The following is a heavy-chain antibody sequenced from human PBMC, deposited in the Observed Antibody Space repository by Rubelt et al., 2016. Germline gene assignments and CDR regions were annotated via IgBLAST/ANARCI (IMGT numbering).Heavy chain of an antibody. V-gene: IGHV3-11*01. CDR2: IDSSGSTG. D-gene: IGHD3-10*01. Sequence: FGGGLVQPGGSLRLSCAASGFTFRDYYMSWIRQAPGKWLEWVSHIDSSGSTGYSAASVKGRFTISRDNAKNSLYLQMNSLRAGDTAVYYCASEVCYGSGNALDYWGQGALVTVSS. CDR3: ASEVCYGSGNALDY. CDR1: GFTFRDYY. J-gene: IGHJ4*02.